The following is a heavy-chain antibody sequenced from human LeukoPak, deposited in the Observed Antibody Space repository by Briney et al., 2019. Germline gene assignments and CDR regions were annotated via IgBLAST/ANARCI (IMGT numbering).Heavy chain of an antibody. CDR2: LITIFPPA. Sequence: SVKVSCKASGGSFSSYAVGWVRQAPGQGLEWMGGLITIFPPASYAQKFQGRVTISADESTNTAYIELSSLRSEDTAVYYCAREGYTYGYDYWGQGTLVTVSS. V-gene: IGHV1-69*13. J-gene: IGHJ4*02. D-gene: IGHD5-18*01. CDR1: GGSFSSYA. CDR3: AREGYTYGYDY.